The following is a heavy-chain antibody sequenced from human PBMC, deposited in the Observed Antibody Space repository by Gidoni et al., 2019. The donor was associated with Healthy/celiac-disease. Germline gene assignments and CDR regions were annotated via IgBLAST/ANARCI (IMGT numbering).Heavy chain of an antibody. CDR2: ISSSSSYI. Sequence: EVQLVESGGGLVKPGGSLRLSGAASGFTFSSYSMNWVRQAPGKGLEWVSSISSSSSYIYYADSVKGRFTISRDNAKNSLYLQMNSLRAEDTAVYYCARDPPRRSTPRPVDYWGQGTLVTVSS. D-gene: IGHD4-17*01. CDR3: ARDPPRRSTPRPVDY. CDR1: GFTFSSYS. V-gene: IGHV3-21*01. J-gene: IGHJ4*02.